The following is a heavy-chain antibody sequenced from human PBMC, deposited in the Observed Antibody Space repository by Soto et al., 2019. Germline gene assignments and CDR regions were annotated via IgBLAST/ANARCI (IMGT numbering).Heavy chain of an antibody. D-gene: IGHD6-6*01. Sequence: EVQLLESGGGLVQPGGSLRLSCAASGFTFSSYAMSWVRQAPGKGLEWVSAISGSGGSTYYADSVKGRFTISRDNSKNALYLRMNSLRAEDTAVYYCAKDPLESIAVNWFDPWGQGTLVTVSS. J-gene: IGHJ5*02. CDR3: AKDPLESIAVNWFDP. CDR2: ISGSGGST. V-gene: IGHV3-23*01. CDR1: GFTFSSYA.